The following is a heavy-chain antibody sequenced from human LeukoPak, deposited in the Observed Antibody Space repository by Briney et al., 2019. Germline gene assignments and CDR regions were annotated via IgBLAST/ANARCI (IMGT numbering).Heavy chain of an antibody. Sequence: HPGGSLRLSCAASGFTFSSYAMSWVRQAPGKGLEWVSAISGSGGSTYYADSVKGRFTISRDNSKNTLYLQMNSLRAEDTAVYYCAKQQLWLPRNWFDPWGQGTLVTVSS. CDR3: AKQQLWLPRNWFDP. J-gene: IGHJ5*02. CDR2: ISGSGGST. V-gene: IGHV3-23*01. CDR1: GFTFSSYA. D-gene: IGHD5-18*01.